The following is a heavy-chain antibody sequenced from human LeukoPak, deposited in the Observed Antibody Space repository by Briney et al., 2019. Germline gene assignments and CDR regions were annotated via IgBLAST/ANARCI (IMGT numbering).Heavy chain of an antibody. CDR3: ARVRGSHYYYYYMDV. D-gene: IGHD3-10*01. V-gene: IGHV4-59*01. Sequence: PSETLSLTCTVSGGSINNYYWSWIRQPPGKGLEWIGYIYYSGYTNYNPSLKSRVTILVDTSKNQFSLKLSSVTAADTAVYYCARVRGSHYYYYYMDVWGKGTTVTISS. CDR1: GGSINNYY. J-gene: IGHJ6*03. CDR2: IYYSGYT.